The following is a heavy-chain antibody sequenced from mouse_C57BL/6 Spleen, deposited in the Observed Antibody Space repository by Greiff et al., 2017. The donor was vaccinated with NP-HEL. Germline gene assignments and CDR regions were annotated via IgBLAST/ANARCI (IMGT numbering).Heavy chain of an antibody. D-gene: IGHD1-1*01. V-gene: IGHV14-4*01. CDR1: GFNIKDDY. Sequence: VQLQQSGAELVRPGASVKLSCTASGFNIKDDYMHWVKQRPEQGLEWIGWIDPENGDTEYASKFQGKATITADTSSNTAYLQLSSLTSEDTAVYYCTTMITTVVATDYFDYWGQGTTLTVSS. J-gene: IGHJ2*01. CDR2: IDPENGDT. CDR3: TTMITTVVATDYFDY.